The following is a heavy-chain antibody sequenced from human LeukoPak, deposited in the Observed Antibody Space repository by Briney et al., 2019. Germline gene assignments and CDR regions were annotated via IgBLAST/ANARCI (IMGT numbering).Heavy chain of an antibody. J-gene: IGHJ4*02. D-gene: IGHD2-8*01. CDR3: AGRRVLDPSFDY. V-gene: IGHV3-66*02. Sequence: PGGSLRLSCAASGFTVSNNYMSWVRHAPGKGLEWVSVIYSGDNTYYVESVKGRFTISRDNSKNTLFLQMNRLRAEDTAVYYCAGRRVLDPSFDYWGQGTLVTVSS. CDR1: GFTVSNNY. CDR2: IYSGDNT.